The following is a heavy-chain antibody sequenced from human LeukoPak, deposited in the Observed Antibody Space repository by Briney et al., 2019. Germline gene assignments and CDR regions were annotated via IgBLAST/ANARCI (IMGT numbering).Heavy chain of an antibody. Sequence: GESLKISCKGSGYSFSNYWIGWVRQMPGKGLEWIGVIYPGDSDTRYSPSFQGQVTISTDKSISTAYLQWSSLKASDTAMYYCAGRGIGWFDPWGQGTLVTVSS. D-gene: IGHD3-10*01. CDR2: IYPGDSDT. CDR1: GYSFSNYW. V-gene: IGHV5-51*01. J-gene: IGHJ5*02. CDR3: AGRGIGWFDP.